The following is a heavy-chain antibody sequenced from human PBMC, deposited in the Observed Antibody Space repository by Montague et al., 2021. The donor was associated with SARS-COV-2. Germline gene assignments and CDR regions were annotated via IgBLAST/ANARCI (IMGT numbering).Heavy chain of an antibody. CDR2: IGTSGSNI. CDR1: GFTFSRYD. J-gene: IGHJ6*02. Sequence: SLRLSCAASGFTFSRYDFNWVRQTPGKGLEWLSYIGTSGSNIFYAESVEGRFTISRDDASKSLYLQMKSLRAEDTAVYYCARNHLGRSGYGMDVWGQGTTVTVSS. V-gene: IGHV3-48*03. D-gene: IGHD3-10*01. CDR3: ARNHLGRSGYGMDV.